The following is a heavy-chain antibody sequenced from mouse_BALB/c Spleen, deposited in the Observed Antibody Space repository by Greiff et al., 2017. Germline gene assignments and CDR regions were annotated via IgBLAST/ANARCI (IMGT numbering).Heavy chain of an antibody. Sequence: EVQVVESGGDLVKPGGSLKLSCAASGFTFSSYGMSWVRQTPDKRLEWVATISSGGSYTYYPDSVKGRFTISRDNAKNTLYLQMSSLKSEDTAMYYCARLVRDYAMDYWGQGTSVTVSS. D-gene: IGHD2-14*01. CDR2: ISSGGSYT. V-gene: IGHV5-6*01. J-gene: IGHJ4*01. CDR3: ARLVRDYAMDY. CDR1: GFTFSSYG.